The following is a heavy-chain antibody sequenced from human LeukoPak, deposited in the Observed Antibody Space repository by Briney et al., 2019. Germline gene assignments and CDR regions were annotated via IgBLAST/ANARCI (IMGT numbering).Heavy chain of an antibody. CDR1: GGSISSYY. J-gene: IGHJ3*02. V-gene: IGHV4-59*08. CDR3: ARGPYSYDSSGAFDI. Sequence: PSETLSLTCKVSGGSISSYYWSWIRQPPGKGLEWIGYIYYSGSTNYNPSLKSRVTISVDTSKNQFSLKLSSVTAADTAVYFCARGPYSYDSSGAFDIWGQGTMVTVSS. CDR2: IYYSGST. D-gene: IGHD3-22*01.